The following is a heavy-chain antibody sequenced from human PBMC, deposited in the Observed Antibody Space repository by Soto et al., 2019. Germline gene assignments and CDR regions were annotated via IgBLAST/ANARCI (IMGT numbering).Heavy chain of an antibody. CDR1: GYTFTSYA. CDR3: SRDLVPDVERSYYYYYGMDV. CDR2: INAGNGNT. D-gene: IGHD6-13*01. J-gene: IGHJ6*02. V-gene: IGHV1-3*01. Sequence: ASVKVSCKASGYTFTSYAMHWVRQAPGQRLEWKGWINAGNGNTKYSQKFQGRVTITRDTSASTAYMELSSLRSEDTAVYYFSRDLVPDVERSYYYYYGMDVWGQGTTVTVSS.